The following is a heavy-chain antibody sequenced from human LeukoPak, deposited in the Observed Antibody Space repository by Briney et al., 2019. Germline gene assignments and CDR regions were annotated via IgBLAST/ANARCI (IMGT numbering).Heavy chain of an antibody. D-gene: IGHD4-17*01. CDR2: INHGGGT. J-gene: IGHJ4*02. Sequence: SETLSLTCAVYGGSFSDYFWNWIRQTPGKGLEWIGEINHGGGTNYNPSLKSRTTISVDTSKKQFSLNLTSVTAADTAVYYCARGEDGTGDYRPTYFDSWSQRTLVTVSS. CDR1: GGSFSDYF. CDR3: ARGEDGTGDYRPTYFDS. V-gene: IGHV4-34*01.